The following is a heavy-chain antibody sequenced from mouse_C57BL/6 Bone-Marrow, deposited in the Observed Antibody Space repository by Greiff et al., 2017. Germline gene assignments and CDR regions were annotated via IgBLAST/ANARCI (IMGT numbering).Heavy chain of an antibody. CDR1: GFNIKDYY. V-gene: IGHV14-2*01. CDR2: IDPEDGET. D-gene: IGHD1-1*01. Sequence: EVQLQESGAELVKPGASVKLSCTASGFNIKDYYIHWVKQRTEQGLEWIGRIDPEDGETKYAPKFQDKATITADTTSNKAYLQLSSLTSEDTAVYYCTRSLIYYGTNYWGQGTTLPVSA. CDR3: TRSLIYYGTNY. J-gene: IGHJ2*01.